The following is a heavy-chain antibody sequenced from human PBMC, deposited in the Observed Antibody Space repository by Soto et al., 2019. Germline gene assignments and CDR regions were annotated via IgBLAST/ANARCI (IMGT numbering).Heavy chain of an antibody. CDR3: ARRSIAARRYYGMDV. CDR2: IYPGDSDT. V-gene: IGHV5-51*01. Sequence: GEPLKISCKGSGYSFTIYWIGWVRQMPGKGLEWMGIIYPGDSDTRYSPSFQGQVTISADKSISTAYLQWSSLKASDTAMYYCARRSIAARRYYGMDVWGQGTTVTVSS. CDR1: GYSFTIYW. J-gene: IGHJ6*02. D-gene: IGHD6-6*01.